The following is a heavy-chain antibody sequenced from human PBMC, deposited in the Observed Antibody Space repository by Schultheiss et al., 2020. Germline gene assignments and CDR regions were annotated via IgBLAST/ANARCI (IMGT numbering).Heavy chain of an antibody. CDR3: AKAPGGWLRPFDY. D-gene: IGHD5-12*01. J-gene: IGHJ4*02. CDR2: IIGSGGT. V-gene: IGHV3-23*01. Sequence: GGSLRLSCAASGFSFSAFAMIWVRQAPGKGLEWVSTIIGSGGTYYADSVKGRFTISRDNSRDTLYLHMNSLRADDTAVYYCAKAPGGWLRPFDYWGQGTLVTVSS. CDR1: GFSFSAFA.